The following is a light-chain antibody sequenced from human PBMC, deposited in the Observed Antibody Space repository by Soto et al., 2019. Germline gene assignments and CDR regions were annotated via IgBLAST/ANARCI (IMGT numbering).Light chain of an antibody. CDR2: ASS. CDR1: QSRGSNF. Sequence: ELVFTQSPGTLFVSRGERAIVSCKTSQSRGSNFLAGYQHKPGQAPRLLIYASSNRATGIPDRFSGSASGTDFTLTINRLEPEDFAVYYCQLYGRSPHFGQGTRLEIK. J-gene: IGKJ5*01. V-gene: IGKV3-20*01. CDR3: QLYGRSPH.